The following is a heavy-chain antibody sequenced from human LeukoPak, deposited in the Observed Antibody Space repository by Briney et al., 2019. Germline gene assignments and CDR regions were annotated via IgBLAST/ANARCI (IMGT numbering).Heavy chain of an antibody. CDR1: GGSISSYY. Sequence: PSETLSLTCTVSGGSISSYYWSWIRQPAGKGLEWIGRIYTSGSTNYNPSLKSRVTMSVDTSKNQFSLKLSSVTAADTAVYYCARGPQATLGVVVAGGTDFDYWGQGTLVTVSS. V-gene: IGHV4-4*07. CDR3: ARGPQATLGVVVAGGTDFDY. J-gene: IGHJ4*02. D-gene: IGHD2-15*01. CDR2: IYTSGST.